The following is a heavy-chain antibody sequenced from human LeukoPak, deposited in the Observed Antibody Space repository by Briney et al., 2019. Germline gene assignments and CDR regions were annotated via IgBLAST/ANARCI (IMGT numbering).Heavy chain of an antibody. V-gene: IGHV1-18*04. CDR1: GYTFTSYG. CDR2: ISAYNGNT. Sequence: ASVKVSCKASGYTFTSYGISWVRQAPGQGLEWMGWISAYNGNTNYAQKLQGRVTMTTDTSTSTAYMELRSLRSDDTAVYYCAREPRVVVPAAMNHFYYWGQGTLVTVSS. J-gene: IGHJ4*02. CDR3: AREPRVVVPAAMNHFYY. D-gene: IGHD2-2*01.